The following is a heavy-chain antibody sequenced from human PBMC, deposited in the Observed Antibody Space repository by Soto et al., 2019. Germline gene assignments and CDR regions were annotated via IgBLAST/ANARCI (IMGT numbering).Heavy chain of an antibody. CDR3: ASEGYCTGGSCYSRTLDY. Sequence: PSETLSLTYGVYGGSFSGYYWSWIRQPPGKGLEWIGEINHSGSTNYNPSLKSRVTISVDTSKNQFSLKLSSVTAAATAVYYCASEGYCTGGSCYSRTLDYWGYGTLVTVS. J-gene: IGHJ4*01. V-gene: IGHV4-34*01. D-gene: IGHD2-15*01. CDR1: GGSFSGYY. CDR2: INHSGST.